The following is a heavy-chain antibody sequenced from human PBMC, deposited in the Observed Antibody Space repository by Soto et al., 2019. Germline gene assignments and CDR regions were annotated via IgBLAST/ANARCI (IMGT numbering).Heavy chain of an antibody. CDR2: INEDGKTK. CDR3: VRDGGKLEDYFDD. D-gene: IGHD3-16*01. Sequence: GGSLRLSCAASGFTFSQHWMSWVRQAPGKGLEWVANINEDGKTKYYVDSVKGRFTISRDNAKKSLYLQLSSLRVEDTAVYWCVRDGGKLEDYFDDWGQEIWVTVSS. V-gene: IGHV3-7*01. J-gene: IGHJ4*02. CDR1: GFTFSQHW.